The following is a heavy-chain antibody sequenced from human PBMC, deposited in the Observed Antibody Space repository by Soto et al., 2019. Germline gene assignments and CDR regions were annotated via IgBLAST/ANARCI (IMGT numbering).Heavy chain of an antibody. CDR1: GYNFTAFW. V-gene: IGHV5-10-1*01. CDR2: IDASDSYT. Sequence: GESLKISCKASGYNFTAFWIHWVRQMPGRGLEWLGKIDASDSYTNYGPSFEGHVTISTDNSSITAYLQWSSLRASDTALYFCARVYNNWFDSWAQGTMVTVSS. D-gene: IGHD4-4*01. J-gene: IGHJ5*01. CDR3: ARVYNNWFDS.